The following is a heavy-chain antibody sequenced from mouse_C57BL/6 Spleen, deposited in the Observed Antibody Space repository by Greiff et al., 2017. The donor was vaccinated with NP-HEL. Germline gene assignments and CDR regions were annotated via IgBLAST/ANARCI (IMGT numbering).Heavy chain of an antibody. CDR2: IWSDGST. CDR3: ARHEGLRYAMDY. V-gene: IGHV2-6-1*01. CDR1: GFSLTSYG. J-gene: IGHJ4*01. Sequence: QVHVKQSGPGLVAPSQSLSITCTVSGFSLTSYGVHWVRQPPGKGLEWLVVIWSDGSTTYNSALKSRLSISKDNSKSQVFLKMNSLQTDDTAMYYCARHEGLRYAMDYWGQGTSVTVSS. D-gene: IGHD2-4*01.